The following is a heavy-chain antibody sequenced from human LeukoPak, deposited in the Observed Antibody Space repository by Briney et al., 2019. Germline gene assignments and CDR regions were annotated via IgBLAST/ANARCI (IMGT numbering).Heavy chain of an antibody. D-gene: IGHD3-22*01. CDR2: TSGSGGST. Sequence: PGGSLRLSCAASGFTFNNYAMSWVRQAPGTGPEWVSATSGSGGSTYYADSVKGRFAISRDNAKDTLYLQMNSLRAEDTAIYYCAKEYNYDSSGYYHETFDIWGQGTMVTVSS. J-gene: IGHJ3*02. V-gene: IGHV3-23*01. CDR3: AKEYNYDSSGYYHETFDI. CDR1: GFTFNNYA.